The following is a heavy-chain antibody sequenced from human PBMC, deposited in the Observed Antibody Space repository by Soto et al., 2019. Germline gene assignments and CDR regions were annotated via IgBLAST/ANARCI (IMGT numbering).Heavy chain of an antibody. CDR3: AKASIIVSGWYVSAFXI. J-gene: IGHJ3*02. Sequence: GGSLRLSCAASGFTFSSYAMSWVRQAPGKGLEWVSAISGSGGSTYYADSVKGRFTISRDNSKNTLYLQMNSLRAEDTAVYYCAKASIIVSGWYVSAFXIWGQGTMVTVSS. D-gene: IGHD6-19*01. CDR2: ISGSGGST. V-gene: IGHV3-23*01. CDR1: GFTFSSYA.